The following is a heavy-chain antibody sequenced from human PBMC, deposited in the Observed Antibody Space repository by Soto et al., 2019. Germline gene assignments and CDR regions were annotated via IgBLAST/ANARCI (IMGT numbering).Heavy chain of an antibody. Sequence: GASVKVSFKASGYPFTGYYMHLVRQAPGQGLEWMGWINPNSGGTNYAQKFQGWVTMTRDTSISTAYMELGRLRSDDTAVYYCARDRRSYYGMDVWGQGTTVTVSS. CDR3: ARDRRSYYGMDV. CDR2: INPNSGGT. CDR1: GYPFTGYY. J-gene: IGHJ6*02. V-gene: IGHV1-2*04.